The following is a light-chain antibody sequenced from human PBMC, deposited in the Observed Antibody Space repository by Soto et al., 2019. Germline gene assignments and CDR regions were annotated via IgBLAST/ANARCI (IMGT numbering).Light chain of an antibody. CDR3: QQYGTSPIT. V-gene: IGKV3-20*01. Sequence: PGERATLSCRASQTVSSYLTWYQQRPGQAPGLLIYGASKRATGIPDRFSGSGSGTDFTLTISRLEPEDFALYYCQQYGTSPITFGQGTRLEIK. CDR1: QTVSSY. J-gene: IGKJ5*01. CDR2: GAS.